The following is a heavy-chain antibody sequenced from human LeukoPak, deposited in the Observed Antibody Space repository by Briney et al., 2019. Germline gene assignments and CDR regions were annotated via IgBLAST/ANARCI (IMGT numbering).Heavy chain of an antibody. CDR3: ARDSSGWYYIDY. J-gene: IGHJ4*02. V-gene: IGHV3-48*03. CDR1: GFTFSSYE. CDR2: ISGSGMTK. D-gene: IGHD6-19*01. Sequence: GGSLRLSCAASGFTFSSYEMNWVRQAPGKGLEWVSYISGSGMTKYYADSVKGRFTISRDNAKNSLFLQMNSLRAEDTAVYYCARDSSGWYYIDYWGQGTLVTVSS.